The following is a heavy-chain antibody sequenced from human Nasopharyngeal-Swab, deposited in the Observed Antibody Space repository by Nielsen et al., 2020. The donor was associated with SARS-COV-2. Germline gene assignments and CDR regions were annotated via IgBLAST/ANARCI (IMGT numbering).Heavy chain of an antibody. D-gene: IGHD2-2*02. V-gene: IGHV3-30*02. CDR1: GFTFSSYG. J-gene: IGHJ4*02. CDR3: AKAGKGYCSSTSCYTHFDY. CDR2: IRYDGSNK. Sequence: GGSLRLSCAASGFTFSSYGMHWVRQAPGKGLEWVAFIRYDGSNKYYADSVKGRFTISRDNSKNTLYLQMNSLRAEDTAVYYCAKAGKGYCSSTSCYTHFDYWGQGTLVTVSS.